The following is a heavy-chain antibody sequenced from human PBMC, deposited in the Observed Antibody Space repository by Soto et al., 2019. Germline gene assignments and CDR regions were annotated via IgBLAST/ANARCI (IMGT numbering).Heavy chain of an antibody. D-gene: IGHD2-15*01. Sequence: QVQLVESGGGVVQPGRSLRLSCAASGFTFSSYAMHWVRQAPGKGLEWVAVISYDGSNKYYADSVKGRFTISRDNSKNTLYLQMNSLRAEDTAVYYCARGALEGRVRYCSGGSCYLTAFDIWDQGTMVTVSS. CDR1: GFTFSSYA. V-gene: IGHV3-30-3*01. CDR2: ISYDGSNK. CDR3: ARGALEGRVRYCSGGSCYLTAFDI. J-gene: IGHJ3*02.